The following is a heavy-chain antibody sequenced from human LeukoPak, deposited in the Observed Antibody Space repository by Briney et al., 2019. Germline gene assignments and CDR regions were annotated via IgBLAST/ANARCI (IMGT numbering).Heavy chain of an antibody. CDR2: INGSGGKI. CDR1: GFSLRSYA. J-gene: IGHJ4*02. Sequence: GGCVGLSLVACGFSLRSYAMSWVRQASWTGLEGVSGINGSGGKIYYGGSVNGRYIITRDNPKNTLYLQMNSLITEDTTVYYCAKGALRYFDWLLENWGQGTLVTVSS. V-gene: IGHV3-23*01. D-gene: IGHD3-9*01. CDR3: AKGALRYFDWLLEN.